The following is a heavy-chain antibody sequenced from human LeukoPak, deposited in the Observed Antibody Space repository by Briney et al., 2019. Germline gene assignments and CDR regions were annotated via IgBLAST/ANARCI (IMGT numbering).Heavy chain of an antibody. D-gene: IGHD3-3*01. Sequence: SVKVSCKASGGTFSSYAISWVRQAPGQGLEWMGGIIPIFGTANYAQKFQGRVTITTDESTSTAYMELSSLRSEDTAVYYCARGEKDYDFWSGLAYRGQGTLVTVSS. CDR2: IIPIFGTA. CDR1: GGTFSSYA. V-gene: IGHV1-69*05. CDR3: ARGEKDYDFWSGLAY. J-gene: IGHJ4*02.